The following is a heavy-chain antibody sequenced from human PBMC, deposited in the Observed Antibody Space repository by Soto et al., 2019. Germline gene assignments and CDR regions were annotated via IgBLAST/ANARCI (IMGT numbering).Heavy chain of an antibody. V-gene: IGHV3-48*03. CDR2: ISSDGTTI. D-gene: IGHD2-21*01. CDR1: GLSFSKFE. J-gene: IGHJ4*02. Sequence: PGGSLRLSCEVSGLSFSKFEMTWVRQAPGKGLEWVASISSDGTTIYYADSVQGRFTISRDNDKNSLYLQMNSLKGEDTATYYCVRVGVVARPYWGQGTPVTVPS. CDR3: VRVGVVARPY.